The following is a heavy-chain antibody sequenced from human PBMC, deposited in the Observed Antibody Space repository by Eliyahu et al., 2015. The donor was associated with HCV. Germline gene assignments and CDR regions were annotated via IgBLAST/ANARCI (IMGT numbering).Heavy chain of an antibody. Sequence: SYYAMHWVRQAPGKGLEWVAVISSDGSDKYYADSVKGRFTISRDNSKNTLYLQMNSLRTEDTAVYYCARVGDYCSAGTCYYYYYMDVWGKGTTVTASS. D-gene: IGHD2-15*01. CDR2: ISSDGSDK. CDR3: ARVGDYCSAGTCYYYYYMDV. V-gene: IGHV3-30-3*01. J-gene: IGHJ6*03. CDR1: SYYA.